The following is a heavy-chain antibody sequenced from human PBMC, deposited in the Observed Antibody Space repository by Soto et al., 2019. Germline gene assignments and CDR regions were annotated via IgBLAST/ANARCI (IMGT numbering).Heavy chain of an antibody. J-gene: IGHJ6*02. CDR3: ARPGDGDAQGYYYYGMDV. CDR2: INPSGGST. D-gene: IGHD3-16*01. CDR1: GYTFTSYY. Sequence: ASVKVSCKASGYTFTSYYMHWVRQAPGQGLEWMGIINPSGGSTSYAQKFQGRVTMTRDTSTSTVYMELSSLRSEDTAVYYCARPGDGDAQGYYYYGMDVWGQGTTVTVSS. V-gene: IGHV1-46*01.